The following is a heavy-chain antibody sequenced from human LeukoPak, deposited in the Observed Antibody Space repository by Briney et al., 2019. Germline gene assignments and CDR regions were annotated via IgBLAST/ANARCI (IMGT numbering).Heavy chain of an antibody. Sequence: SSETLSLTCTVSGGSISSYYWSWIRQPPGKGLKWIGYIYYSGSTNYNPSLKSRVTISVDTSKNQFSLKLCSVTAADTAVYYCAGHAGLIVGEEYYFDYWGQGTLVTVSS. CDR2: IYYSGST. D-gene: IGHD2/OR15-2a*01. V-gene: IGHV4-59*01. CDR1: GGSISSYY. J-gene: IGHJ4*02. CDR3: AGHAGLIVGEEYYFDY.